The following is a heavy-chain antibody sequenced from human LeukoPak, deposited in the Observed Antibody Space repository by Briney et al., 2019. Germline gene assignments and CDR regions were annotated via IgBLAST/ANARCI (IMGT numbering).Heavy chain of an antibody. J-gene: IGHJ5*02. CDR2: IYYSGST. V-gene: IGHV4-59*08. Sequence: SETLSLTCTVSGGSISSYYWSWIRQPPGKGLEWIGYIYYSGSTNYNPPLKSRVTISGDTSKNQFSLKLSSVTAADTAVYYCARHINVRGWRFDPWGQGTLVTVSS. CDR1: GGSISSYY. D-gene: IGHD6-19*01. CDR3: ARHINVRGWRFDP.